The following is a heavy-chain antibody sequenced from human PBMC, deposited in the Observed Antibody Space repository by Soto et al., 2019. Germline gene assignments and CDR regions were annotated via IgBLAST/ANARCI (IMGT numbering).Heavy chain of an antibody. V-gene: IGHV4-59*11. J-gene: IGHJ5*02. CDR2: IYYIGIT. Sequence: SQTLSLTCTVSVGSISRHYWGWIRQPPGKGLEWIGYIYYIGITNYNPSLKSRVTISVDTSKNQFSLKLSSVTAADTAVYYCAGITFGGRFSNWFDPWGQGTLVTVSS. D-gene: IGHD3-16*01. CDR1: VGSISRHY. CDR3: AGITFGGRFSNWFDP.